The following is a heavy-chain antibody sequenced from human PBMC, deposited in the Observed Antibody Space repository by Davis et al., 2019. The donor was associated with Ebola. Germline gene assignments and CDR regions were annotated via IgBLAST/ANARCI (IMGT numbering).Heavy chain of an antibody. CDR1: GFTFSSYS. D-gene: IGHD1-26*01. V-gene: IGHV3-21*01. J-gene: IGHJ6*02. CDR2: ISSSSSYI. Sequence: GSLRLSCAASGFTFSSYSMNWVRQAPGKGLEWVSSISSSSSYIYYADSVKGRFTISRDNAKNSLYLQMNSLRAEDTAVYYCARELQLPDISSGMDVWGQGTTVTVSS. CDR3: ARELQLPDISSGMDV.